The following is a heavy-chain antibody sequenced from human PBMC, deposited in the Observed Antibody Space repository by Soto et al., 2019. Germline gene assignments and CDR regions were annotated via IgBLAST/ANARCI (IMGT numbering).Heavy chain of an antibody. Sequence: QVQLVQSGAELKKPGSSVKVSCQASGGTFSNYAISWVRQAPGQGLEWMGKIIPIFGTTNYAQNFRGRFTITAAEYTTTAYVELSSLRSDDTALYYCARELPPAPGSFREDALDIWGQGTMITVSS. CDR1: GGTFSNYA. CDR3: ARELPPAPGSFREDALDI. J-gene: IGHJ3*02. D-gene: IGHD6-13*01. V-gene: IGHV1-69*15. CDR2: IIPIFGTT.